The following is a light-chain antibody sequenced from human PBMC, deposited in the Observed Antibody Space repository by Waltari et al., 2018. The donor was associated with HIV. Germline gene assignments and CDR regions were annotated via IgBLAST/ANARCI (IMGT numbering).Light chain of an antibody. CDR3: STWDERLNGVV. V-gene: IGLV1-44*01. Sequence: QSVLTQPPSASGAPGQRVTISCSGSTPNIGSSNVNWYQQFSRAAPKLLIYADAPLPSGVPDRFSGSKSGTSASLVISGLQSEDEADYYCSTWDERLNGVVFGGGTRLTVV. CDR1: TPNIGSSN. CDR2: ADA. J-gene: IGLJ2*01.